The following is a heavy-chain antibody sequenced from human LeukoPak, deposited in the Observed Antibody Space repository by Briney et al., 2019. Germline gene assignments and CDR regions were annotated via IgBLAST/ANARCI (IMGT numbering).Heavy chain of an antibody. V-gene: IGHV3-7*04. CDR1: AFTFTSYS. CDR3: ARDHHPFTA. D-gene: IGHD5-18*01. Sequence: PGESLRLSCTASAFTFTSYSMNWVRQAPGKGLEWVANIKQDGSEKNYVDSVKGRFTISRDNAKNSLYLQMNSLRAEDTAVYYCARDHHPFTAWGQGTLVTVSS. CDR2: IKQDGSEK. J-gene: IGHJ4*02.